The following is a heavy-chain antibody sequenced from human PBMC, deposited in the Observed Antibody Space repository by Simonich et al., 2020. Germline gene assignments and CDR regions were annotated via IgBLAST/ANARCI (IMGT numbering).Heavy chain of an antibody. D-gene: IGHD6-19*01. Sequence: EVQLVESGGGLVKPGGSLRLSCAASGFTFSSYSMNWVREAPGKWMEWVSSISSSSSYIYYEDSVKGRFTITRDNAKNALYLQMNSLRAEDTAVYYCARWIAVAGTGAYGMDVWGQGTTVTVSS. CDR3: ARWIAVAGTGAYGMDV. V-gene: IGHV3-21*01. CDR2: ISSSSSYI. J-gene: IGHJ6*02. CDR1: GFTFSSYS.